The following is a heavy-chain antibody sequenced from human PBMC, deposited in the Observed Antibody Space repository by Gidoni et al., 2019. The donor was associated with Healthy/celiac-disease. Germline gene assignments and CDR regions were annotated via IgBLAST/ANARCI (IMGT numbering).Heavy chain of an antibody. CDR2: ISGSGGST. V-gene: IGHV3-23*01. CDR3: AKDRRSSGWYLYFQH. D-gene: IGHD6-19*01. J-gene: IGHJ1*01. CDR1: GCTFSCYA. Sequence: EVQRLESGGGLVQPGGSLRPSCAASGCTFSCYAMSWVGQAPGKGLEWVSAISGSGGSTYYADSVKGRFTISRDNSKNTLYLQMNSLRAEDTAVYYCAKDRRSSGWYLYFQHWGQGTLVTVSS.